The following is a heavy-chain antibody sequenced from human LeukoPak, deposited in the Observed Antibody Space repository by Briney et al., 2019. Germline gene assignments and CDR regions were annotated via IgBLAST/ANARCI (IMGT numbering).Heavy chain of an antibody. CDR2: IWYDGTNK. D-gene: IGHD3-10*01. V-gene: IGHV3-33*01. CDR3: ARIGYGSGSYYIDL. CDR1: GFTFSRYG. Sequence: GRSLRPSCAASGFTFSRYGMHWVRQAPGKGLEWVAVIWYDGTNKDYGDSVKGRFSISRDNSKNTLTLQMNSLRVEDTAVYYCARIGYGSGSYYIDLWGQGNLVIVSS. J-gene: IGHJ5*02.